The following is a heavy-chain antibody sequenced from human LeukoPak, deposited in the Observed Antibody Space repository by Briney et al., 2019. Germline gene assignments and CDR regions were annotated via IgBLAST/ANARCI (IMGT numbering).Heavy chain of an antibody. J-gene: IGHJ4*02. D-gene: IGHD6-13*01. V-gene: IGHV3-30*02. CDR1: GFTFSSYG. CDR3: ARAAAGSTLDY. CDR2: IRSDGSNQ. Sequence: GGSLRLSCAASGFTFSSYGMHWVRQAPGKGLEWVALIRSDGSNQYYADSVKGRFTISRDNSKNTMYLQMNRLRAEDTAVYYCARAAAGSTLDYWGQGTLVTVSS.